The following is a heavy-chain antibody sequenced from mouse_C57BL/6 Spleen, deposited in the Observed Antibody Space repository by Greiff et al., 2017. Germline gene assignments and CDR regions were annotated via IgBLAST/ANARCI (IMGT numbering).Heavy chain of an antibody. CDR3: TTQLGPGGYFDY. V-gene: IGHV1-5*01. J-gene: IGHJ2*01. D-gene: IGHD4-1*02. CDR2: IYPGNSDT. CDR1: GYTFTSYW. Sequence: EVQLQQSGTVLARPGASVKMSCKTSGYTFTSYWMHWVKQRPGQGLEWIGAIYPGNSDTSYNQKFKGKAKLTAVTSASTAYMELSSLTNEDSAVYYCTTQLGPGGYFDYGGQGTTLTVSS.